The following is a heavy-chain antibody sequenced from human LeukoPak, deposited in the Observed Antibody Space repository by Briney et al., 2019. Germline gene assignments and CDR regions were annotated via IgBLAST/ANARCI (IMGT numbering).Heavy chain of an antibody. CDR3: ARPRFVWGSYRREALYYFDY. Sequence: GGSLRLSCAASGFTFSSYEMNWVRQAPGKGLEWVSYISSSGSTIYYADSVKGRFTISRDNAKNSLYLQMNSLRAEDTAVYYCARPRFVWGSYRREALYYFDYWGQGTLVTVSS. D-gene: IGHD3-16*02. J-gene: IGHJ4*02. CDR2: ISSSGSTI. V-gene: IGHV3-48*03. CDR1: GFTFSSYE.